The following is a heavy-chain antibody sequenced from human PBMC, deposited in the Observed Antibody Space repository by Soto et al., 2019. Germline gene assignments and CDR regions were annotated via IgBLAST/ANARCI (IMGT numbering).Heavy chain of an antibody. D-gene: IGHD1-7*01. Sequence: EAQLVESGGGLVQPGGSLRLSCAASGFDFSTHWMHWVRQAPGKGLEWVSRIDDDGSSTRYADSVKGRFTISRDNAKNIVYLEMTSLRTEDTAVYFCARRLELPLGASLYYYGMDVWGQGTTVTVSS. CDR2: IDDDGSST. CDR1: GFDFSTHW. CDR3: ARRLELPLGASLYYYGMDV. V-gene: IGHV3-74*01. J-gene: IGHJ6*02.